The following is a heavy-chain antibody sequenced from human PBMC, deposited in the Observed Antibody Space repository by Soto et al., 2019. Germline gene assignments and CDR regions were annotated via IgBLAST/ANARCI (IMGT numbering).Heavy chain of an antibody. V-gene: IGHV1-58*01. CDR3: AAKPRYFDWPST. CDR2: IVVGSGNT. J-gene: IGHJ1*01. Sequence: SVKFSCKASGFTFTSSAVQWVRQARGQRLEWIGWIVVGSGNTNYAQRFQERVTITRDMSTSTAYMELSSLRSEDTAVYYCAAKPRYFDWPSTWGQGTLVTVSS. CDR1: GFTFTSSA. D-gene: IGHD3-9*01.